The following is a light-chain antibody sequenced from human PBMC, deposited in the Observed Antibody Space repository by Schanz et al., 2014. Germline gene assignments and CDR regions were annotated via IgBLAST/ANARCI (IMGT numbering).Light chain of an antibody. V-gene: IGLV2-14*01. CDR3: CSYTGTSTLYV. CDR2: DVS. J-gene: IGLJ1*01. Sequence: QSALTQPASVSGSLGQSITISCTGTSTDIGAWYQQHPGKAPKVMIYDVSNRPSGVSNRFSGSKSGSTASLTISGLQAEDEADYYYCSYTGTSTLYVFGTGTKLIVL. CDR1: STDIG.